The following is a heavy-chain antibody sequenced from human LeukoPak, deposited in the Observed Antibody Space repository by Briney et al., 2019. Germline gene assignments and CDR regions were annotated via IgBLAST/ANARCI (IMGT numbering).Heavy chain of an antibody. CDR3: ARGWGVLAIDY. CDR1: GGSFSGYY. J-gene: IGHJ4*02. Sequence: SETLSLTCAVYGGSFSGYYWSWIRQPPGKGLEWIGEINHSGSTNYNPSLKSRVTISVDTSKNQFSLKLSSVTAADTAVCYCARGWGVLAIDYWGQGTLVTVSS. V-gene: IGHV4-34*01. D-gene: IGHD2-8*02. CDR2: INHSGST.